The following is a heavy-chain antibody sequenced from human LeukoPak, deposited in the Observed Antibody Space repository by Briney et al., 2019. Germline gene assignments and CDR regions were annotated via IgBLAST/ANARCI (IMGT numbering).Heavy chain of an antibody. CDR1: GGSISSYY. CDR2: IYYSGST. V-gene: IGHV4-59*01. J-gene: IGHJ5*02. Sequence: PSETLSLTCTVSGGSISSYYWSWIRQPPGKGLEWIGYIYYSGSTNYNPSLKSRVTISVDTSKNQFSLKLSSVTTADTAVYYCERDQGWSGWFDPWGQGTLVTVSS. CDR3: ERDQGWSGWFDP. D-gene: IGHD6-19*01.